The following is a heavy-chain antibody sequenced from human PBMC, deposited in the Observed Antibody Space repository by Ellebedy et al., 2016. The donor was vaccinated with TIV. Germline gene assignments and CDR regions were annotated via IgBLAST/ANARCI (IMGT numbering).Heavy chain of an antibody. Sequence: AASVKVSCKASGYTFTNYGISWVRQAPGQGLEWMGWISPYNGDTNYAQKLQGRVTMTTDTSTSTAYMELRSLRSEDTAVYYCAREGYSSSWIYNWFDPWGQGTLVTVSS. J-gene: IGHJ5*02. CDR3: AREGYSSSWIYNWFDP. CDR1: GYTFTNYG. CDR2: ISPYNGDT. V-gene: IGHV1-18*01. D-gene: IGHD6-13*01.